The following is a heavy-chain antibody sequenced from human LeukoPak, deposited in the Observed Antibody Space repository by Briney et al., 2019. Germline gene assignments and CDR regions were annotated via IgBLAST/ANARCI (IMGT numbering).Heavy chain of an antibody. J-gene: IGHJ4*02. V-gene: IGHV4-39*01. CDR3: ASYAPLARYFDY. CDR2: IYYSGST. CDR1: GGSISSSSYY. Sequence: PSETLSLTCTVSGGSISSSSYYWGWIRQPPGKGLEWIGSIYYSGSTYYNPSLKSRVTISVDTSKNQFSLKLSSVTAADTAVYYCASYAPLARYFDYWGQGTLVTVSS. D-gene: IGHD4-17*01.